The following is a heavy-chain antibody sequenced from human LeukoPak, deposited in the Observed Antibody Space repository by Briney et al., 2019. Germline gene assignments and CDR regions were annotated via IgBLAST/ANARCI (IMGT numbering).Heavy chain of an antibody. J-gene: IGHJ6*02. CDR1: GGTFSSYA. Sequence: SVKVSCKASGGTFSSYAISWVRQATGQGLEWMGGIIPIFGTANYVQKFQGRVTITADESTSTAYMELSSLRSEDTAVYYCARTVTTPYNYYYGMDVWGQGTTVIVSS. V-gene: IGHV1-69*13. CDR2: IIPIFGTA. CDR3: ARTVTTPYNYYYGMDV. D-gene: IGHD4-17*01.